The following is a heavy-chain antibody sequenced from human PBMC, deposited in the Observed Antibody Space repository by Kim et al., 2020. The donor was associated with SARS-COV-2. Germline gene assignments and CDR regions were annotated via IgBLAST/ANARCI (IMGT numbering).Heavy chain of an antibody. Sequence: SETLSLTCTVSGGSVSSGGYYWSWIRQHPGKGLEWIGYIYYSGSTYSNPSLKSRVTISVDTSKNQFSLKLSSVTAADTAVYYCARASGYCSSTSCPIDYWGQGTLVTVSS. D-gene: IGHD2-2*01. CDR3: ARASGYCSSTSCPIDY. CDR1: GGSVSSGGYY. V-gene: IGHV4-31*03. J-gene: IGHJ4*02. CDR2: IYYSGST.